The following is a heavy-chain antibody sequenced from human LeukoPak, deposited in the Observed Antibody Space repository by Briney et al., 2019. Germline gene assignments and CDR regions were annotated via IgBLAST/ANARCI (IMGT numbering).Heavy chain of an antibody. CDR2: IMKDGSTK. D-gene: IGHD2-8*01. CDR3: AKDMNPAEFVLMVYAYHDAFDI. Sequence: PGGSLRLSCVASGFTFSGYWMSWVRQAPGKGVEWVANIMKDGSTKKYVDSVKGRFTISRDNAKNSLYLQMNSLRAEDTAVYYCAKDMNPAEFVLMVYAYHDAFDIWGQGTMVTVSS. CDR1: GFTFSGYW. J-gene: IGHJ3*02. V-gene: IGHV3-7*01.